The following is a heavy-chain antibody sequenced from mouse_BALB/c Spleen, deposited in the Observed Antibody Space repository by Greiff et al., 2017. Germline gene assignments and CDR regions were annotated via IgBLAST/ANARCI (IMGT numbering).Heavy chain of an antibody. D-gene: IGHD2-10*02. CDR1: GFSLTSYG. V-gene: IGHV2-9*02. CDR2: IWAGGST. CDR3: ARGKYGNYNYFDY. Sequence: VKLVESGPGLVAPSQSLSITCTVSGFSLTSYGVHWVRQPPGKGLEWLGVIWAGGSTNYNSALMSRLSISKDNSKSQVFLKMNSLQTDDTAMYYCARGKYGNYNYFDYWGQGTTLTVSS. J-gene: IGHJ2*01.